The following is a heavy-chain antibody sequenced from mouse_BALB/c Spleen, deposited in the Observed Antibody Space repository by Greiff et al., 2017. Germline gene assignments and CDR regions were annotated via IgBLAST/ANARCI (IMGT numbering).Heavy chain of an antibody. Sequence: EVQLQQSGPELVKPGASVKMSCTASGYTFTSYVMHWVKQKPGQGLEWIGYINPYNDGTKYNEKFKGKATLTSDKSSSTAYMELSSLTSEDSAVYYCARWGRHYGYDGFFAYWGQGTLVTVSA. J-gene: IGHJ3*01. CDR2: INPYNDGT. CDR3: ARWGRHYGYDGFFAY. V-gene: IGHV1-14*01. D-gene: IGHD2-2*01. CDR1: GYTFTSYV.